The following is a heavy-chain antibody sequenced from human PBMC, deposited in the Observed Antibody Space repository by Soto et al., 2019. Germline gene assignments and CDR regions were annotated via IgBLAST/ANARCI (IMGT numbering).Heavy chain of an antibody. CDR1: GFTFSSYA. CDR2: ISGSGGST. V-gene: IGHV3-23*01. D-gene: IGHD4-17*01. Sequence: EVQLLESGGGLVQPGGSLRLSCAASGFTFSSYATSWVRQAPGKGLEWVSAISGSGGSTYYADSVKGRFTISRDNSKNTLYLKMNSLQAEDPAVYYMAEDDRRPKPYADYAKVDYFDYWGQGTLVTVSS. CDR3: AEDDRRPKPYADYAKVDYFDY. J-gene: IGHJ4*02.